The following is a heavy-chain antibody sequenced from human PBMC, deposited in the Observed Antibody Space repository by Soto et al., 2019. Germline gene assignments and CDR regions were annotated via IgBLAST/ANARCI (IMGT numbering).Heavy chain of an antibody. CDR1: GGYFSVYY. CDR2: INHSGSS. V-gene: IGHV4-34*01. CDR3: ARGISMLVVQRDAHDKYYFDS. Sequence: KPAETLSITCAFYGGYFSVYYWSWIRQPPGKGLEWIGEINHSGSSNYNPSLKSRVTISVDTSKNQFSLKLSSVTAADTAVYYCARGISMLVVQRDAHDKYYFDSWGQGTMVTVSS. J-gene: IGHJ4*02. D-gene: IGHD3-22*01.